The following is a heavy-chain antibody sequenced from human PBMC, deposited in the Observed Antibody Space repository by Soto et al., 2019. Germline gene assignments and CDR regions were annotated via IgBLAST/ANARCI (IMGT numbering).Heavy chain of an antibody. Sequence: ASVKVSCKASGYTFTGYGISWVRQAPGQGLEWMGWISAYNGNTNYAQKLQGRVTMTRDTSTSTVYMELSSLRSEDTAVYYCARPYYGSRYDAFDIWGQGTMVTVSS. D-gene: IGHD3-10*01. CDR2: ISAYNGNT. J-gene: IGHJ3*02. V-gene: IGHV1-18*01. CDR3: ARPYYGSRYDAFDI. CDR1: GYTFTGYG.